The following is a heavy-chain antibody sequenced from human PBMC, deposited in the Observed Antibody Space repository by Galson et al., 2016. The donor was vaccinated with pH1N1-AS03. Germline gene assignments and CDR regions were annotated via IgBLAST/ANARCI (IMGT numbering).Heavy chain of an antibody. J-gene: IGHJ4*02. D-gene: IGHD3/OR15-3a*01. Sequence: SLRLSCAASGFTFSSSWMHWVRQAPGKGLVSLSLVKSDGSHTYYADSVKGRFTISRDIAKNTLYLQMDSLRAEDTAVYYCERDWTGSIDYWGQGTLVTVSS. CDR1: GFTFSSSW. CDR3: ERDWTGSIDY. V-gene: IGHV3-74*01. CDR2: VKSDGSHT.